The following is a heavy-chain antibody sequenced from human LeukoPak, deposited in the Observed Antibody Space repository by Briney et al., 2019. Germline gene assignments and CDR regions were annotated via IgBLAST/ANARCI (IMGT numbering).Heavy chain of an antibody. Sequence: SETLSLTCTVSGGSISSYYWSWIRQPAGKGLEWIGRIYTSGSTNYNPSLKSRVTMSVDTSKNHFSLKLSSVTAADTAVYYCAREGYYDSSGYYEIWGQGTMVAVSS. CDR2: IYTSGST. CDR3: AREGYYDSSGYYEI. V-gene: IGHV4-4*07. D-gene: IGHD3-22*01. CDR1: GGSISSYY. J-gene: IGHJ3*02.